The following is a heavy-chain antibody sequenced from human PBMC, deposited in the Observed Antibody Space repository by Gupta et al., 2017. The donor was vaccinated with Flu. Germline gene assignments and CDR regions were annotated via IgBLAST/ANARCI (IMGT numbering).Heavy chain of an antibody. CDR3: ARRECETHYEWKDFYSFIDS. CDR2: FEKSGST. CDR1: GDSISSTSNY. D-gene: IGHD3-16*01. Sequence: QLHLQESGPGLVKTSETLSLTCIVSGDSISSTSNYLGWIRQAPGKGLEWIGRFEKSGSTYYTQYIQSLRTRSKETANKPLYLKSNSVTADATAGTSCARRECETHYEWKDFYSFIDSWGQGSLVPVSS. J-gene: IGHJ4*02. V-gene: IGHV4-39*01.